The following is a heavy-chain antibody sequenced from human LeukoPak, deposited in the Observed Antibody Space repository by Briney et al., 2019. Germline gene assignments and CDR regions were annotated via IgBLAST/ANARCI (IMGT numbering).Heavy chain of an antibody. CDR1: GFTFDDYA. V-gene: IGHV3-43*02. CDR3: ARDHYDSSGYPLFDY. CDR2: ISGDGGST. Sequence: GGSLRLSCAASGFTFDDYAMHWVRQAPGKGLEWVSLISGDGGSTYYADSVKGRFTISRDNSKNSLYLQMNSLRTEDTALYYCARDHYDSSGYPLFDYWGQGTPVTVSP. D-gene: IGHD3-22*01. J-gene: IGHJ4*02.